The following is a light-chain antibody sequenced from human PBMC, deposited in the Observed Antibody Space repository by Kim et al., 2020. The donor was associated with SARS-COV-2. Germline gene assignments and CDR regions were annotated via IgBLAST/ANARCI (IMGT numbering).Light chain of an antibody. CDR1: SLRSYY. J-gene: IGLJ2*01. CDR2: GKN. CDR3: NSRDSSGNVV. V-gene: IGLV3-19*01. Sequence: SSELTQDPAVSVALGQTVRITCQGDSLRSYYASWYQQKPGQAPVLVIYGKNNRPSGIPDRISVSSSGNTASLTITGAQAEDEADYYCNSRDSSGNVVFGGGTQLTVL.